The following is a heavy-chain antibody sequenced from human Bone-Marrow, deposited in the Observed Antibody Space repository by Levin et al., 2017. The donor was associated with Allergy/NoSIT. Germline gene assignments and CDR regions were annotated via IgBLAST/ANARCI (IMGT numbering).Heavy chain of an antibody. D-gene: IGHD6-13*01. J-gene: IGHJ4*02. Sequence: SQTLSLTCTVSGGSIINYHWSWIRQPPGKGLEWIGYIYYTGTTNYNPSLKSRVTISVDTSKNHFSLKLYSVTAADTAMYYCAKVDSSSYHLVDYYFDFWGQGTLVTVSS. CDR2: IYYTGTT. CDR1: GGSIINYH. CDR3: AKVDSSSYHLVDYYFDF. V-gene: IGHV4-59*01.